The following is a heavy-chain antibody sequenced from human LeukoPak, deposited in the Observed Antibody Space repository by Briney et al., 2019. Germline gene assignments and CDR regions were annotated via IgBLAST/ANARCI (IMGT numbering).Heavy chain of an antibody. CDR1: GGSFSGYY. CDR2: INHSGST. J-gene: IGHJ5*02. CDR3: ARVGRYSYGWFDP. V-gene: IGHV4-34*01. Sequence: SETLSLTCAVYGGSFSGYYWSWIRQPPGKGLEWIGEINHSGSTNYNPSLKSRVTISVDTSKNQFSLKLSSVTAADTAVYYCARVGRYSYGWFDPWGQGTLVTVSS. D-gene: IGHD5-18*01.